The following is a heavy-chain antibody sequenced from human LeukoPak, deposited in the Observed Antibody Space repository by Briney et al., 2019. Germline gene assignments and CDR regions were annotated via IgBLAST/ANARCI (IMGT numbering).Heavy chain of an antibody. CDR3: ARLGSGFDP. D-gene: IGHD7-27*01. J-gene: IGHJ5*02. CDR1: GGSISSYY. V-gene: IGHV4-4*09. CDR2: IYTSGST. Sequence: SETLSLTCTVSGGSISSYYWSWIRQPPGKGLEWIGYIYTSGSTNYNPSLKRRVTISVDTSKNQFSLKLSSVTAADTAVYYCARLGSGFDPWGQGTLVTVSS.